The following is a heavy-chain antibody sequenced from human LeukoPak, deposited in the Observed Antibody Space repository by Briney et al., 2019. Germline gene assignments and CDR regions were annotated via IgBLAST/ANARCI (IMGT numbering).Heavy chain of an antibody. J-gene: IGHJ4*02. CDR2: ISDSSTWI. CDR3: ATDSGSSWYKGLDY. D-gene: IGHD6-13*01. Sequence: PGGSLRLSCAASGFSFSTYSMNCVRQAPGKGLEWVSSISDSSTWIYYADSVKGRFTISRDNSKNSLYLQMNSLRAEDTAMYYCATDSGSSWYKGLDYWGQGTLVTVSS. V-gene: IGHV3-21*01. CDR1: GFSFSTYS.